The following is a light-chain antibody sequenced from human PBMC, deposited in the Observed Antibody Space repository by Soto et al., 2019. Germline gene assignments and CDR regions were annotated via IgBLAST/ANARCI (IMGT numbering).Light chain of an antibody. J-gene: IGKJ4*01. CDR2: DAS. Sequence: DIQMTQSPSSLSASVGDRVTITCQASQDISNYLNWYQHKPGEAPTLLVNDASDSEIGVPSRYSGSGSGAHFTFTISSLQPEDVATYYCEQYHSLPLTLGGGTNVEI. CDR1: QDISNY. V-gene: IGKV1-33*01. CDR3: EQYHSLPLT.